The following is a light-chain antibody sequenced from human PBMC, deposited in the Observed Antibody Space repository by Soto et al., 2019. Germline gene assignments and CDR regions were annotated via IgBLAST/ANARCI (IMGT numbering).Light chain of an antibody. J-gene: IGKJ1*01. CDR3: HQTYANPWT. CDR2: AAS. Sequence: DIKMNQSPASLSASAGDRVTITCRASEYIGIYLNWYQKKPGKAPKVLIHAASRVQSVVPSTISARGSVTGFALTTSMLQPEDVATYYFHQTYANPWTFGQGTKVDIK. V-gene: IGKV1-39*01. CDR1: EYIGIY.